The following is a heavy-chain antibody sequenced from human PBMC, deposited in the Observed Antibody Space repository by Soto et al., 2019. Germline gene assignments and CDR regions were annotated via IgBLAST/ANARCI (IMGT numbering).Heavy chain of an antibody. CDR2: IYYSGST. D-gene: IGHD2-2*01. J-gene: IGHJ4*02. V-gene: IGHV4-30-4*01. CDR3: ARVSFGDCSSTSCPFDY. CDR1: GGSISSGDYY. Sequence: SETLSLTCTVSGGSISSGDYYWSWIRQPPGKGLEWIGYIYYSGSTYYNPSLKSRVTISVDTSKNQFSLKLSSVTAADTAVYYCARVSFGDCSSTSCPFDYWGQGTLVTVSS.